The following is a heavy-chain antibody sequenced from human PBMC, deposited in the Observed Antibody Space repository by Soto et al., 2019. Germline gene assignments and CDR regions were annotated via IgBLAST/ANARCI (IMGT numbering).Heavy chain of an antibody. Sequence: EVQLVESGGGLVQPGGSLRLSCAASGFTFSYYWMSWVRQAPGKGLEWVANIKQDGSVNFYVDSVKGRFTISRDNAKNPWYPQMNSWRAGGTAVYYCARAAGLAGHDGGQGPVV. CDR2: IKQDGSVN. CDR1: GFTFSYYW. J-gene: IGHJ4*02. CDR3: ARAAGLAGHD. V-gene: IGHV3-7*04. D-gene: IGHD6-19*01.